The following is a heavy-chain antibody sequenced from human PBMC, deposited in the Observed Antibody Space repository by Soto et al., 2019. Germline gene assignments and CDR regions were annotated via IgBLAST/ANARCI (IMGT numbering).Heavy chain of an antibody. CDR2: IIPIFGTA. Sequence: ASVKVSCKASGGTFSSYAISWVRQAPGQGLEWMGGIIPIFGTANYAQKFQGRVTITADKSTSTAYMELSSLRSEDTAVYYCARCVDGSHYGYYYYGMDVWGQGNTVTVSS. CDR1: GGTFSSYA. CDR3: ARCVDGSHYGYYYYGMDV. V-gene: IGHV1-69*06. J-gene: IGHJ6*02. D-gene: IGHD1-26*01.